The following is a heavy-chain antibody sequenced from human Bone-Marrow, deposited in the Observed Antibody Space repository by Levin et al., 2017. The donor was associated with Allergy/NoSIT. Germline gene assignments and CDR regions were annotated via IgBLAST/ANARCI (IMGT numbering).Heavy chain of an antibody. CDR3: ATESRAVAGDFDY. CDR2: ISNSGQTT. CDR1: GSTFS. V-gene: IGHV3-30*03. Sequence: GGSLGLSCAVSGSTFSTHWVRQAPGKGLEWVAVISNSGQTTYYAASVKGRFTISRDNPKNTVYLQMSSLRTEDTAVYFCATESRAVAGDFDYWGQGTLVIVSS. J-gene: IGHJ4*02. D-gene: IGHD6-19*01.